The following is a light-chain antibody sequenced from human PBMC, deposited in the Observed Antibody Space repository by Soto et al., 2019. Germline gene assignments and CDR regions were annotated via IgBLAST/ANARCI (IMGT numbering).Light chain of an antibody. CDR3: MQALQAPLT. Sequence: DIVMTQSPLSLPVTPGEPASISCRSSQSLLGINGYNDLDWYLQKPGQSPQLLIYLGSIRASGVPDRFSGGGSGTDFTLKISRVEAEDVGLYYCMQALQAPLTFGQGTKVDIK. J-gene: IGKJ1*01. V-gene: IGKV2-28*01. CDR1: QSLLGINGYND. CDR2: LGS.